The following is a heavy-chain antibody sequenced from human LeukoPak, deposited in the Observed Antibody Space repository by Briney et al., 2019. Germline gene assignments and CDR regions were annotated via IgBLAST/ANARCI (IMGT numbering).Heavy chain of an antibody. V-gene: IGHV4-38-2*01. D-gene: IGHD3-22*01. CDR1: GYSISSDNY. CDR3: ARHRYYYDSSGFDY. CDR2: IYHSGST. Sequence: SETLSLTCAVSGYSISSDNYWVWIRQPTGQGLEWTGGIYHSGSTYYNPSLKSRVTMSVDTSKNQFSLKLSSVTAADTAVYYCARHRYYYDSSGFDYWGQGTLVTVSS. J-gene: IGHJ4*02.